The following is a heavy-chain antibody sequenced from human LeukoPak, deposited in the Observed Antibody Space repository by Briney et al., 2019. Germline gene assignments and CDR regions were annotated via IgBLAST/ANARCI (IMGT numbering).Heavy chain of an antibody. CDR1: GGSISSYY. V-gene: IGHV4-59*04. CDR3: ARHSFLGSYYPYYFDY. Sequence: SETLSLTCTVSGGSISSYYWSWIRQPPGKGLEWIGYIYYSGSTYYNPSLKSRVTISVDTSKNQFSLKLSSVTAADTAVYYCARHSFLGSYYPYYFDYWGQGTLVTVSS. D-gene: IGHD1-26*01. J-gene: IGHJ4*02. CDR2: IYYSGST.